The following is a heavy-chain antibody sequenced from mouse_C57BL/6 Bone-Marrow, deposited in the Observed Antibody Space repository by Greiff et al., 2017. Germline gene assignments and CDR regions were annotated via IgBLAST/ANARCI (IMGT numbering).Heavy chain of an antibody. CDR2: INPGSGGT. Sequence: QVHVKQSGAELVRPGTSVQVSCKASGYAFTNYLIEWVKQRPGQGLEWIGVINPGSGGTNYNAKFKGKATLTADTSSSTAYMQLSSLTSEDSAVYFCARSKNWDSWFAYWGQGTRVTVSA. D-gene: IGHD4-1*01. CDR1: GYAFTNYL. CDR3: ARSKNWDSWFAY. J-gene: IGHJ3*01. V-gene: IGHV1-54*01.